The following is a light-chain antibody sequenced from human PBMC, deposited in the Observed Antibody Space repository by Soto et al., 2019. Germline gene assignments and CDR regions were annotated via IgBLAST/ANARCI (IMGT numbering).Light chain of an antibody. V-gene: IGLV2-8*01. Sequence: QSVLTQPPSASGSPGQSVTISCTGSGSDIGGYNFVSWYQQHPGKAPKLMIYGVTERPSGVPDRFSGSKSGNTASLTVSGLQAEDEADYYCYSYAGRNIWVFGSGTKV. CDR3: YSYAGRNIWV. CDR1: GSDIGGYNF. J-gene: IGLJ6*01. CDR2: GVT.